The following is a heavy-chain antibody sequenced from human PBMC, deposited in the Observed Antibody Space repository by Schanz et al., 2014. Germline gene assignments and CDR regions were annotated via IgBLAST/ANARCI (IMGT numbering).Heavy chain of an antibody. J-gene: IGHJ4*02. CDR3: AKDENWALTDY. Sequence: QAQLVESGGGVVQPGGSLRLSCAASGFTFSNFGIHWVHQGPGMGLEWVALIRSDERDKCYADSVKGRFSISRDNSKNTVYLQMNSLRPEDTAVYYCAKDENWALTDYWGQGTLVTVSS. V-gene: IGHV3-30*02. D-gene: IGHD7-27*01. CDR2: IRSDERDK. CDR1: GFTFSNFG.